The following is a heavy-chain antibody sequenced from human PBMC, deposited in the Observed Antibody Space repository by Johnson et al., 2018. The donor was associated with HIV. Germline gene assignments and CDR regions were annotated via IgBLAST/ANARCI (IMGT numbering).Heavy chain of an antibody. CDR1: GFTVSSNY. J-gene: IGHJ3*02. D-gene: IGHD2-15*01. CDR3: ARETRGGGGAFDI. CDR2: IYNGGST. V-gene: IGHV3-53*01. Sequence: VQLVESGGGLIQPGGSLRLSCAASGFTVSSNYMNWVRQAPGKGLEWVSVIYNGGSTYYADSVKGQFTISRDNSKNTLYLQMNSLRAEDTAVYYCARETRGGGGAFDIWGQGTIVTVSS.